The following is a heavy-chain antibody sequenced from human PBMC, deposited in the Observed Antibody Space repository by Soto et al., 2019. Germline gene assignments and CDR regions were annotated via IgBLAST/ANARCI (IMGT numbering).Heavy chain of an antibody. CDR2: IYTGVSP. Sequence: PQRSRTPASAPYACTAGSRYMSWVRQHPRRGLECVSVIYTGVSPYYDDSVKGRFTISRDKSRTKLYLQMKSMKAEDRAVYNCGRDHTLHGMDVWGQGTTVTVSS. J-gene: IGHJ6*02. CDR1: ACTAGSRY. V-gene: IGHV3-53*01. CDR3: GRDHTLHGMDV.